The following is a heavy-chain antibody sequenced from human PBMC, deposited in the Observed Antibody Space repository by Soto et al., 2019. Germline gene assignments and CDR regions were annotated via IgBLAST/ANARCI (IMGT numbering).Heavy chain of an antibody. D-gene: IGHD6-19*01. CDR2: ISYDGSNK. J-gene: IGHJ4*02. CDR3: ARGAGIAVAATSFDY. V-gene: IGHV3-30-3*01. Sequence: QVQLVESGGGVVQPGRSLRLSCAASGFTFSSYSMHWVRQAPGKGLEWVAVISYDGSNKYYADSVKGRFTISRDNSKNTLYLQKNSLRAEDTAVYYWARGAGIAVAATSFDYWGQGTLVTVSS. CDR1: GFTFSSYS.